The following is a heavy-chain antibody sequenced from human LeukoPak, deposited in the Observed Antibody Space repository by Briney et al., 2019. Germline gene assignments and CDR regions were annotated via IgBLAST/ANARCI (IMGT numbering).Heavy chain of an antibody. CDR2: ISGSGGST. V-gene: IGHV3-23*01. D-gene: IGHD4-23*01. CDR1: RFTFSSYA. Sequence: GGSLRLSCAASRFTFSSYAMSWVRQAPGKGLEWVSAISGSGGSTYYADSVKGRFTISRDNSKNTLYLQMNSLRAEDTAVYYCAKATTVALYYFDYWGQGTLVTVSS. CDR3: AKATTVALYYFDY. J-gene: IGHJ4*02.